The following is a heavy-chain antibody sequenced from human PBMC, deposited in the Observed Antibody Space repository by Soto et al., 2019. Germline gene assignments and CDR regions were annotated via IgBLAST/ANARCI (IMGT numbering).Heavy chain of an antibody. V-gene: IGHV1-8*01. D-gene: IGHD7-27*01. CDR1: GYTFTSYD. CDR3: ARVLLGHDAFDI. J-gene: IGHJ3*02. Sequence: ASVKVSCKASGYTFTSYDINWVRQATGQGLEWMGWMNPNSGNTGYAQKFQGRVTMTRNTSISTAYMELSSLRSEETAVYYCARVLLGHDAFDIWGQGTLVTVSS. CDR2: MNPNSGNT.